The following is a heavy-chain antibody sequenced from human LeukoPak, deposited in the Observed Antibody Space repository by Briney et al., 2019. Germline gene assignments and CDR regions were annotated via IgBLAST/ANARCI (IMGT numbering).Heavy chain of an antibody. CDR3: ARGYYYDSSGYDY. CDR2: ISGSGGST. V-gene: IGHV3-23*01. J-gene: IGHJ4*02. CDR1: GFTFSSYA. D-gene: IGHD3-22*01. Sequence: GGSLRLSXAASGFTFSSYAMSWVGQTPGKGLEWVSAISGSGGSTYYADSVKGRFTISRDNSKNTLYLQMNSLRAEDTAVYYCARGYYYDSSGYDYWGQGTLVTVSS.